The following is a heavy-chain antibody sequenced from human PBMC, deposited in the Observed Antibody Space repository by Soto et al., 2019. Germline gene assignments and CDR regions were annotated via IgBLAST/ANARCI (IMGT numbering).Heavy chain of an antibody. Sequence: GGSLRLSCAASGFTFSSRWMHWVRQAPGKGLVWVSRINSDGTTITYADSVKGRFTISRDNAKNTLYLQMNSLRAEDTAVYYCARGTQTTVTTRLFDCWDQGTLVTVSS. CDR2: INSDGTTI. D-gene: IGHD4-17*01. CDR3: ARGTQTTVTTRLFDC. J-gene: IGHJ4*02. CDR1: GFTFSSRW. V-gene: IGHV3-74*01.